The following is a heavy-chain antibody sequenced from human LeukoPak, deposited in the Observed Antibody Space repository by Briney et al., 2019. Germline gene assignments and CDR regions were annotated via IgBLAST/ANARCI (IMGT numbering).Heavy chain of an antibody. CDR2: IRYDGSNK. V-gene: IGHV3-30*02. Sequence: GGSLRLSCAASGFTLSSYGMHWVRQAPGKGLEWVAFIRYDGSNKYYADSVKGRFTISRDNSKNTLYLQMNSLRAEDTAVYYCAKATVTTEWAFDIWGQRTMVTVSS. CDR3: AKATVTTEWAFDI. J-gene: IGHJ3*02. D-gene: IGHD4-17*01. CDR1: GFTLSSYG.